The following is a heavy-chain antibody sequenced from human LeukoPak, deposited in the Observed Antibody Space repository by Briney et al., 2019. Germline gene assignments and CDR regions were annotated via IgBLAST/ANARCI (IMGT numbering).Heavy chain of an antibody. CDR2: IGVSGEYT. CDR1: GFTFSSYA. CDR3: AKGSPYYYGSGKDNWFDP. V-gene: IGHV3-23*01. D-gene: IGHD3-10*01. Sequence: GGSLRLSCAASGFTFSSYAMIWVRQAPGKGLEWVSAIGVSGEYTYYADSVKGRFTISRDNSKNTLYLQMLSLRAEDTAVYYCAKGSPYYYGSGKDNWFDPWGQGTLVTVSS. J-gene: IGHJ5*02.